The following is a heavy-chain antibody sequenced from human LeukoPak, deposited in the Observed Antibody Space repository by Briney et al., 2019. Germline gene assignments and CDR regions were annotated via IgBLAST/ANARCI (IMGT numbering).Heavy chain of an antibody. D-gene: IGHD1-14*01. J-gene: IGHJ4*02. CDR2: IFYSGST. V-gene: IGHV4-59*01. Sequence: SETLSLTCTVSGGSISSYYGSWIRQPPGKGLEWVGYIFYSGSTNYNPSLKSRVTISIDPSKSHFSLKLTSMTAADTAVYYCARHTGTWHPFDYWGQGTLVTVSS. CDR3: ARHTGTWHPFDY. CDR1: GGSISSYY.